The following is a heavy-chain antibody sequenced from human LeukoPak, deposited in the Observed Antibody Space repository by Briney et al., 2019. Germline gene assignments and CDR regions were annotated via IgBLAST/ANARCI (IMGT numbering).Heavy chain of an antibody. CDR2: IYPGDSDT. CDR3: ARLDDSSGYYSHFEY. V-gene: IGHV5-51*01. Sequence: GESLKISCKGSGYSFTNYWIGWVRQMPGKGLEWMGIIYPGDSDTRYSPSFQGQVTISADNSISTAYVQWSSLKASDTAMYYCARLDDSSGYYSHFEYWGQGTLVTVSS. J-gene: IGHJ4*02. CDR1: GYSFTNYW. D-gene: IGHD3-22*01.